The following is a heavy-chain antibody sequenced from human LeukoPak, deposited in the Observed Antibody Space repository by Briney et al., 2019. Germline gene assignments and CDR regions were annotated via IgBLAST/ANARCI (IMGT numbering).Heavy chain of an antibody. CDR2: MNPGSGDT. D-gene: IGHD3-9*01. CDR1: GYTLTIHD. V-gene: IGHV1-8*01. J-gene: IGHJ4*02. Sequence: ASVSVSCKVSGYTLTIHDFTWVRQAARQWREWMGWMNPGSGDTAYAQKFQGRVTMTRDTSMSTAYMELNSLGSEDTAIYYCARGLGDYNTDWFPVSGYWGQGTPVTVSS. CDR3: ARGLGDYNTDWFPVSGY.